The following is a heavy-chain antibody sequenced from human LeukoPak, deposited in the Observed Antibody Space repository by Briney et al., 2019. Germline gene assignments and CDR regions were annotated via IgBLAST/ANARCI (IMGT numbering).Heavy chain of an antibody. V-gene: IGHV3-30*01. CDR3: ARRGLSQYCTKTSCPQAFFDH. CDR2: VSYDGNNE. D-gene: IGHD2-2*01. J-gene: IGHJ4*02. Sequence: QAGGSLRLSCAASGFTFSDYTMHWVRQAPGRGLECVAEVSYDGNNEYYANSVQGRFTISRDNSRKTLYLQMNSLRAEDTAVYYCARRGLSQYCTKTSCPQAFFDHWGQGTLVTVSS. CDR1: GFTFSDYT.